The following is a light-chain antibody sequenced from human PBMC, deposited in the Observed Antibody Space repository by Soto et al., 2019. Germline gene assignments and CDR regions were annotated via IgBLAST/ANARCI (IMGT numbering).Light chain of an antibody. CDR1: ALPKQY. J-gene: IGLJ1*01. CDR2: NDN. V-gene: IGLV3-25*02. CDR3: QSSDSSGRYPYV. Sequence: SYELTQPPSVSVSPGQTARITCSGDALPKQYAYWYQQKPSQAPVVVIYNDNGRPSGIPERFSGSSSETTVTLTISGVQAEDEAYYYCQSSDSSGRYPYVFGTGTKV.